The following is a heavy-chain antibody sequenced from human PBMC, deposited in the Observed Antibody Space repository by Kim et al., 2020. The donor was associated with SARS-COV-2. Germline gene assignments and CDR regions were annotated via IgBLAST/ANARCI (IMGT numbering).Heavy chain of an antibody. CDR1: GYTFSTYD. V-gene: IGHV1-8*01. J-gene: IGHJ1*01. Sequence: ASVKVSCKASGYTFSTYDINWVRQATGQGLEWMGWMNPNSTNTGYAQKFQGRVTMTRNTSISTVYMELSSLRCEDTAVYYWARGPPANQYFQHWGQGTLV. CDR2: MNPNSTNT. CDR3: ARGPPANQYFQH. D-gene: IGHD2-2*01.